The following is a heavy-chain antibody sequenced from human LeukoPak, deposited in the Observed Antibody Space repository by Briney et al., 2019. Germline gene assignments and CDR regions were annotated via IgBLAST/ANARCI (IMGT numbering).Heavy chain of an antibody. CDR1: GGSISSSSYY. Sequence: SETLSLTCTVSGGSISSSSYYWGWIRQPPGKGLEWIGSIYYSGSTYYNPSLKSRVTISVDTSKNQFSLKLSSVTAADTAVYYCARDLGQWLETYDAFDIWGQGTMVTVSS. J-gene: IGHJ3*02. CDR3: ARDLGQWLETYDAFDI. V-gene: IGHV4-39*07. CDR2: IYYSGST. D-gene: IGHD6-19*01.